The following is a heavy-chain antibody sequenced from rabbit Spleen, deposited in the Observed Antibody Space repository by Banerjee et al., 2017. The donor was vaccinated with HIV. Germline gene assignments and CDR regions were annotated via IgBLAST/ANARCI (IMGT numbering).Heavy chain of an antibody. D-gene: IGHD2-1*01. CDR1: GVSFSSSSY. CDR3: ATYVDYDGDFNL. Sequence: QSLEESGGDLVKPGASLTLTCTASGVSFSSSSYMCWVRQAPGKGLEWIACIYAGVSGTTYYASWAKGRFTISKTSSTTVTLQMTSLTAADTATYFCATYVDYDGDFNLWGQGTLVTVS. CDR2: IYAGVSGTT. J-gene: IGHJ4*01. V-gene: IGHV1S40*01.